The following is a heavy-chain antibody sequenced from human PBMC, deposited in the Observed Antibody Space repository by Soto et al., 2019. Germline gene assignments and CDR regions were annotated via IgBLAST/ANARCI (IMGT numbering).Heavy chain of an antibody. CDR3: ARGFELRYFDWLVPGDY. CDR2: INPNSGGT. D-gene: IGHD3-9*01. V-gene: IGHV1-2*02. Sequence: ASVKVSCKASGYTFTGYYMHWVRQAPGQGLEWMGWINPNSGGTNYAQKFQGRVTLTRDTSISTAYMELSRLRSDDTAVYYCARGFELRYFDWLVPGDYWGQGTLVTVSS. J-gene: IGHJ4*02. CDR1: GYTFTGYY.